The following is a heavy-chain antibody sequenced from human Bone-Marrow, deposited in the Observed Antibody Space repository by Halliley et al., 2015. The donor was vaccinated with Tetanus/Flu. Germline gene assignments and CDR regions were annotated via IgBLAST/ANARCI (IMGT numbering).Heavy chain of an antibody. J-gene: IGHJ3*02. CDR3: ATHDLGRSSYIVPSDI. CDR2: TSDSGST. V-gene: IGHV4-39*01. D-gene: IGHD1-26*01. Sequence: LRLSCTVSGDSVSSPSYYWGWIRQAPGKGLEWIGSTSDSGSTYYNPSLKSRVTISVDTSKNQFSLKLRSVTAADTAVYFCATHDLGRSSYIVPSDIWGQGTMVTVSS. CDR1: GDSVSSPSYY.